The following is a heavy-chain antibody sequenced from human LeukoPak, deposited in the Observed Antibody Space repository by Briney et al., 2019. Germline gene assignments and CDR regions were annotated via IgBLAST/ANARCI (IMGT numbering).Heavy chain of an antibody. CDR3: ARIAAETYYYYYGMDV. CDR2: IYDSGST. J-gene: IGHJ6*02. V-gene: IGHV4-39*01. Sequence: SETLSLTCTVSGVSISSSSYYWGWLRQPPGKGLEWIGSIYDSGSTYYDPSLKSRVTISVDTSKNQFSLKLSSVTAADTAVYYCARIAAETYYYYYGMDVWGQGTTVTVSS. D-gene: IGHD6-13*01. CDR1: GVSISSSSYY.